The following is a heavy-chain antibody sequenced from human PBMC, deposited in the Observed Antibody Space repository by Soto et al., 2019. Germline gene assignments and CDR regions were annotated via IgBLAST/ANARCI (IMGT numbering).Heavy chain of an antibody. CDR2: IYHSGST. CDR3: ARGGFMTFGGVIVNPGAFDI. CDR1: GGSISSGGYS. J-gene: IGHJ3*02. V-gene: IGHV4-30-2*01. Sequence: QLQLQESGSGLVKPSQTLSLTCAVSGGSISSGGYSWSWIRQPPGKGLEWIGYIYHSGSTYYNPSLKSRVTISVDRSKNQSSLKLIAVTAADTAVYYCARGGFMTFGGVIVNPGAFDIWGQGTMGTVSS. D-gene: IGHD3-16*02.